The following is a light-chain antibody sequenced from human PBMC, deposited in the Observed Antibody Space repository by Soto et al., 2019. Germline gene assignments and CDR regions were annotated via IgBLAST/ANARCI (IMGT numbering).Light chain of an antibody. CDR2: EVS. CDR3: CSYAGSSSYV. CDR1: SSDVGSYNL. J-gene: IGLJ1*01. Sequence: VRNQPASVNGSHVQGSTISCTGTSSDVGSYNLVSWYQQHPGKAPKLMIYEVSKRPSGVSNRFSGSKSGNTASLTISGLQAEDEADYYCCSYAGSSSYVFGTGTKVTVL. V-gene: IGLV2-23*02.